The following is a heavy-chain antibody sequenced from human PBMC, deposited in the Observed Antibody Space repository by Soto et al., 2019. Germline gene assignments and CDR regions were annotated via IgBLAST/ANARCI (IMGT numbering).Heavy chain of an antibody. CDR3: ARHYGDGYDYLDY. J-gene: IGHJ4*02. Sequence: QVQLQESGPGLVKPSETLSLTCTVSGWSISSYYWSWIRQPPGKGLEWIGYIYYRANPNYNPSLNSRVTISQATSKNQFSLKLSSVTAADTAVYYCARHYGDGYDYLDYWGQGTLVTVSS. V-gene: IGHV4-59*08. CDR2: IYYRANP. CDR1: GWSISSYY. D-gene: IGHD5-12*01.